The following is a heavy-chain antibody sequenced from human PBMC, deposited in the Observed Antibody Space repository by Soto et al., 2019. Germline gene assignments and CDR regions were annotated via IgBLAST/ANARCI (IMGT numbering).Heavy chain of an antibody. J-gene: IGHJ6*02. D-gene: IGHD7-27*01. CDR1: GDSVTSGSYY. Sequence: SETLSLTCIVSGDSVTSGSYYWTWLRQPPGKGLEWIGYISYTGRTKYNPSLQSRVTISVDTSKNDFSLNLNSVTAADTAVYFCAREWGLLPYYVMNVWGHGTAVTVSS. CDR3: AREWGLLPYYVMNV. CDR2: ISYTGRT. V-gene: IGHV4-61*03.